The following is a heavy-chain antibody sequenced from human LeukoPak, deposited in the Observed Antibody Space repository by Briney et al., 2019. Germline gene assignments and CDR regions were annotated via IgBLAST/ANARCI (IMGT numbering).Heavy chain of an antibody. V-gene: IGHV3-30*02. D-gene: IGHD2-15*01. CDR3: ARVDGGALH. J-gene: IGHJ4*02. Sequence: GGSLRLSCAASGFTFSSYGMHWVRQAPGKGLEWVAFIRYDGSNKYYADSVKGRFTISRDNSKNTVYLQMSSLRVEDTAVYYCARVDGGALHWGQGTLVTVSS. CDR1: GFTFSSYG. CDR2: IRYDGSNK.